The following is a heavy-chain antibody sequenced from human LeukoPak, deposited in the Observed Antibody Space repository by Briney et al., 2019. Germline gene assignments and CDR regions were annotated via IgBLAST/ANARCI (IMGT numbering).Heavy chain of an antibody. CDR2: IYYSGST. J-gene: IGHJ4*02. Sequence: SETLSLTCTVSGASISSSNYYWGWIRQPPGKGLEWIGNIYYSGSTYYKPSLKTRVTISVDTSKNQFSLKLTSVTAADTAVYYCARHASVDGKWPRPLDYWGQGSLVTVSS. V-gene: IGHV4-39*01. D-gene: IGHD6-19*01. CDR3: ARHASVDGKWPRPLDY. CDR1: GASISSSNYY.